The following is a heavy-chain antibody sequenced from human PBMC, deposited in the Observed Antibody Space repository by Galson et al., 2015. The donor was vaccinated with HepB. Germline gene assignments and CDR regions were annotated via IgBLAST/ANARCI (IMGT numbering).Heavy chain of an antibody. CDR3: ARDDQNYNSWYYFYYGMDV. D-gene: IGHD1-7*01. J-gene: IGHJ6*02. CDR1: GFTFSSYN. V-gene: IGHV3-48*02. CDR2: ISTSSSTI. Sequence: SLRLSCAASGFTFSSYNMNWVRQAPGKGLEWVSYISTSSSTIYYADSVKGRFTISRDNAKNSLYPQMDSLRDEDTAVYYCARDDQNYNSWYYFYYGMDVWGQGTTVTVSS.